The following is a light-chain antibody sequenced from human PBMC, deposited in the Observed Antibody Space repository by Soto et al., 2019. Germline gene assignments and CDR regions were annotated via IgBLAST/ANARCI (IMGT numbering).Light chain of an antibody. CDR1: QSISTY. CDR2: AAY. V-gene: IGKV1-39*01. CDR3: LQTYSTPLT. Sequence: DIQMTQSPSSLSASVGDRVTIACRASQSISTYLNWYQQKPGKAPKLLIYAAYSLESGVPSRFSGSGSGTDFTLTISSLQPGDFATYYCLQTYSTPLTFGGGTKVEI. J-gene: IGKJ4*01.